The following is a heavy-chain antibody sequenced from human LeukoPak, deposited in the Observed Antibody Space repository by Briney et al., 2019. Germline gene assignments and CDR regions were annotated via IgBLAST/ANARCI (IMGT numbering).Heavy chain of an antibody. J-gene: IGHJ4*02. CDR3: AKTPAPVFGSKCYFDY. V-gene: IGHV3-53*01. D-gene: IGHD3-3*01. Sequence: GGSLRLSCAVSGFTVSSNYINWVRQAPGKGLEWVSLISSGGGTYYADSVKGRFTISRDNSKNTLYLQMNSLRAEDTAVYYCAKTPAPVFGSKCYFDYWGQGTLVTVSS. CDR1: GFTVSSNY. CDR2: ISSGGGT.